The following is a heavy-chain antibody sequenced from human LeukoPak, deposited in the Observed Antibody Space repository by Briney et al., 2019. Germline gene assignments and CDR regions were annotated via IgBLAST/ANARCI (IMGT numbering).Heavy chain of an antibody. V-gene: IGHV4-39*01. CDR1: GGSFNSRNYF. D-gene: IGHD4-11*01. J-gene: IGHJ6*03. CDR3: ARLRDYGNPFYYFYMDV. CDR2: VDDKRVS. Sequence: NPSETLSLTCTISGGSFNSRNYFWAWIRQPAGEGVEWMGLVDDKRVSHYNPSLKSRVTISVDTSNDQFSLMLTAVTAADTAVFYSARLRDYGNPFYYFYMDVWGRGTTVTVSS.